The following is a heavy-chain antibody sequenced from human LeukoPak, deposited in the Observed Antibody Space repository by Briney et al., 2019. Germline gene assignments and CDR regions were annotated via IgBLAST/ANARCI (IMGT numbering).Heavy chain of an antibody. Sequence: GGSLGLSCAASGFTFSSYEMNWVRQAPGKGLEWVSYISSSGSTIYYADSVKGRFTISRDNAKNSLYLQMNSLRAEGTAVYYCARDPAPLGYWGQGTLVTVSS. CDR3: ARDPAPLGY. V-gene: IGHV3-48*03. CDR1: GFTFSSYE. J-gene: IGHJ4*02. D-gene: IGHD2-2*01. CDR2: ISSSGSTI.